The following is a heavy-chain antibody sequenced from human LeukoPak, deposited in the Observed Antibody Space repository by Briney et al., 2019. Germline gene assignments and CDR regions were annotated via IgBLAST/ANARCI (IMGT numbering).Heavy chain of an antibody. CDR3: APTPRPAAYYYYYGMDV. CDR1: GGSISSSSYY. CDR2: IYYSGST. J-gene: IGHJ6*02. V-gene: IGHV4-39*01. Sequence: SETLSLTCAVSGGSISSSSYYWGWIRQPPGKGLEWSGSIYYSGSTYYNPSLKSRVTISVDTSKNQFSLKLSSVTAADTAVYYCAPTPRPAAYYYYYGMDVWGQGTTVTVSS.